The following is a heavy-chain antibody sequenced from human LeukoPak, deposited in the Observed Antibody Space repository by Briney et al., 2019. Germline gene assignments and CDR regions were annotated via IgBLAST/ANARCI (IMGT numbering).Heavy chain of an antibody. CDR1: GGTFSSYA. D-gene: IGHD5-12*01. V-gene: IGHV1-69*13. CDR3: ASAPIRGYSGYDTFDY. Sequence: SVKVSCKASGGTFSSYAISWVRQAPGQGLEWMGGIIPIFGTANYAQKFQGRVTITADESTSTAYMELSSLRSEDTAVYYCASAPIRGYSGYDTFDYWGQGTLVTVSS. J-gene: IGHJ4*02. CDR2: IIPIFGTA.